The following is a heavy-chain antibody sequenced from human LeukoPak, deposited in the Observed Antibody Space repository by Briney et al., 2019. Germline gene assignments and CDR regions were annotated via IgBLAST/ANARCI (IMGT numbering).Heavy chain of an antibody. V-gene: IGHV1-24*01. D-gene: IGHD5-18*01. CDR3: ARNLDLRGYSYGYLDY. CDR1: GYTFTGCY. CDR2: FDPEDGET. Sequence: ASVKVSCKASGYTFTGCYMHWVRQAPGKGLEWMGGFDPEDGETIYAQKFQGRVTMTEDTSTDTAYMELSSLRSEDTAVYYCARNLDLRGYSYGYLDYWGQGTLVTVSS. J-gene: IGHJ4*02.